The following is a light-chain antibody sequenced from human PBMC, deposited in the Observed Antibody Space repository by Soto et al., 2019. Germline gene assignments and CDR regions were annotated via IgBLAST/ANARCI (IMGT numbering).Light chain of an antibody. CDR2: GAS. CDR3: QRYGRSPPIT. V-gene: IGKV3-20*01. J-gene: IGKJ5*01. CDR1: QSVNSNY. Sequence: EIVLTQSPGTLSVSPGERATLSCRASQSVNSNYLAWYQKKPGQAPRVLIYGASSRATGIPDRFSGSGSGTDFTLTISRLEPEDFAVYYCQRYGRSPPITFGQGTRLEIK.